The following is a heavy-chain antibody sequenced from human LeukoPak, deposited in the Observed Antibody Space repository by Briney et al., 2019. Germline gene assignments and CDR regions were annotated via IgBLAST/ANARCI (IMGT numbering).Heavy chain of an antibody. CDR2: ISTTGSTT. CDR3: AKDFGYGDCFDY. J-gene: IGHJ4*02. Sequence: QAGGSLRLSCAASGFIFNNYAMSWVRQAPGKGLEWVSSISTTGSTTYYADSARGRFTISRDNSKNTLFLQMNSLRTEDTAVYYCAKDFGYGDCFDYWGQGTVVTVSS. D-gene: IGHD4-17*01. CDR1: GFIFNNYA. V-gene: IGHV3-23*01.